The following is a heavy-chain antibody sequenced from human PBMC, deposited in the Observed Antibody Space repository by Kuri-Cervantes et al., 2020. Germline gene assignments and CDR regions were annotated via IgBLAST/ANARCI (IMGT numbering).Heavy chain of an antibody. CDR2: IYYSGST. Sequence: SETLSLTCTVSGGSISSYYWSWIRQPPGKGLEWIGYIYYSGSTNYNPSLKSRVTISVDTSKNQFSLKLTSVTAADTAVYYCAREWITFYYDSSGYQGFDSWGQGTLVTVSS. D-gene: IGHD3-22*01. V-gene: IGHV4-59*12. CDR1: GGSISSYY. CDR3: AREWITFYYDSSGYQGFDS. J-gene: IGHJ4*02.